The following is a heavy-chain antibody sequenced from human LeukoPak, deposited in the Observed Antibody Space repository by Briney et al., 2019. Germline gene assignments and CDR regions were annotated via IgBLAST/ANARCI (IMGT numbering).Heavy chain of an antibody. J-gene: IGHJ4*02. CDR3: ARDGEGDCSSTSCYVFHDY. Sequence: GASVKVSCKASGGTFSSYAISWVRQAPGQGLEWMGRIIPILGIANYAQKFQGRVTITADKSTSTAYMELSSLRSEDTAVYYCARDGEGDCSSTSCYVFHDYWGQGTLVTVSS. CDR1: GGTFSSYA. V-gene: IGHV1-69*04. D-gene: IGHD2-2*01. CDR2: IIPILGIA.